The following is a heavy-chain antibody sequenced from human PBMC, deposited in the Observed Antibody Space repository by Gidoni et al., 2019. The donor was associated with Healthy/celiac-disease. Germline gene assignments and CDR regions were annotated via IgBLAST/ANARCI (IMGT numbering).Heavy chain of an antibody. Sequence: QVQLQESGPGLVKPSETLSLTCTVSGVSISSYYWSWIRQPPGKGLEWIGYLYYSGSTNYNPSLKSRVTISVDTSKNQFSLKLSSVTAADTAVYYCARARYNYYDSSGYYYDYWGQGTLVTVSS. D-gene: IGHD3-22*01. CDR1: GVSISSYY. J-gene: IGHJ4*02. V-gene: IGHV4-59*01. CDR3: ARARYNYYDSSGYYYDY. CDR2: LYYSGST.